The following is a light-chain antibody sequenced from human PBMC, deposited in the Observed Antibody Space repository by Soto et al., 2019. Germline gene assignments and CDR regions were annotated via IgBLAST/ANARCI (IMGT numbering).Light chain of an antibody. J-gene: IGKJ1*01. CDR3: QQYAVWPPQT. CDR2: GAS. Sequence: EIVRAHAPVTLSFSAVERATLSCRASQTVIRNLAWYQQKPGQTPRLLIFGASTRATGIPARFSGSGSGTEFTLTISSLQPEDFAVYYCQQYAVWPPQTFGQGTKVDIK. V-gene: IGKV3-15*01. CDR1: QTVIRN.